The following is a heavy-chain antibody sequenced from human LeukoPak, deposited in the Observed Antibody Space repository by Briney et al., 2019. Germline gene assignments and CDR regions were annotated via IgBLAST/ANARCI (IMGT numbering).Heavy chain of an antibody. Sequence: SSETLSLTCTVSGGSITSRSHYSAWIRQPPGKGLQWIGNIDYSGRSYYSPSRKSRITISVDTSKNQFSLKLTSVTAADTAVYYCATNEGPWGQGTLVTVSS. D-gene: IGHD1-1*01. CDR2: IDYSGRS. CDR3: ATNEGP. CDR1: GGSITSRSHY. V-gene: IGHV4-39*01. J-gene: IGHJ5*02.